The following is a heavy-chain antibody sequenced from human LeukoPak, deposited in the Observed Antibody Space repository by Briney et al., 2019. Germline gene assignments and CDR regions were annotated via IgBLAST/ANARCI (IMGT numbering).Heavy chain of an antibody. D-gene: IGHD6-19*01. Sequence: PGRSLRPSWAPSGFTVSSKYISWVRQAPGKGLEWVSVIYSVGSTYYADSVKARFPISRDNSKKTLYIQMNSLRAEDTAVYYCARAYSSGWYKPWWFDPWGQGTLVTVSS. J-gene: IGHJ5*02. CDR2: IYSVGST. CDR3: ARAYSSGWYKPWWFDP. V-gene: IGHV3-53*01. CDR1: GFTVSSKY.